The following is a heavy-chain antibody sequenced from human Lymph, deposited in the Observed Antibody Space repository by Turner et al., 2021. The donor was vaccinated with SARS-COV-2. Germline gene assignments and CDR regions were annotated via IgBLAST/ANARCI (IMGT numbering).Heavy chain of an antibody. CDR1: GGTFSSYA. CDR2: IIHRLGLE. Sequence: QVQLVPSGAEVKTPGSSVKVSCKASGGTFSSYAISWVRQAPGQGLEWMGGIIHRLGLENYSQKYQGRVTITEDKYTTTVYMEMSSMRSENTADYYCAREGTGPLGYWGQGTLVTVSS. D-gene: IGHD1-1*01. V-gene: IGHV1-69*10. CDR3: AREGTGPLGY. J-gene: IGHJ4*02.